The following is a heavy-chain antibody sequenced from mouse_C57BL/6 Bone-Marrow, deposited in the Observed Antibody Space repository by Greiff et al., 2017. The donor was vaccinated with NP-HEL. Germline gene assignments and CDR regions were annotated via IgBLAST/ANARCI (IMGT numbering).Heavy chain of an antibody. Sequence: VKLMESGAELVRPGASVKLSCKASGYTFTDYYINWVKQRPGQGLEWIARIYPGSGNTYYNEKFKGKATLTAEQSSSTAYMQRSSLTSDDSAVYFCSRAFITAVGERDCAMDYWGQGTSVTVSS. CDR2: IYPGSGNT. D-gene: IGHD1-1*01. CDR3: SRAFITAVGERDCAMDY. CDR1: GYTFTDYY. V-gene: IGHV1-76*01. J-gene: IGHJ4*01.